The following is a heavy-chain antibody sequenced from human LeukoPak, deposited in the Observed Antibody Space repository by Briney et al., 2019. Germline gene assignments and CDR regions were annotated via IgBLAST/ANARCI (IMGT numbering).Heavy chain of an antibody. Sequence: SETLSLTCTVSGGSISSYHWSWIRQPPGKGLEWIGYIYYSGSTNYNPSLKSRVTISVDTSKNQFSLKLSSVTAADTAVYYCAATDTAMVHFNWFDPWGQGTLVTVSS. CDR3: AATDTAMVHFNWFDP. CDR2: IYYSGST. D-gene: IGHD5-18*01. J-gene: IGHJ5*02. V-gene: IGHV4-59*01. CDR1: GGSISSYH.